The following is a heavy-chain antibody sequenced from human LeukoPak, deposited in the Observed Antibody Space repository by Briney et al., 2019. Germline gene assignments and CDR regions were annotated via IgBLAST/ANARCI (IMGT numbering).Heavy chain of an antibody. CDR2: INSGERR. CDR1: GFTFSNYW. D-gene: IGHD6-19*01. CDR3: ARGWYNFDY. J-gene: IGHJ4*02. V-gene: IGHV3-23*01. Sequence: GGSLRLSCAASGFTFSNYWMSWVRQAPGKGLEWVSGINSGERRYYADSVRGRFTISRDNSKNTLYLQMHSLRAEDTAVYFCARGWYNFDYWGQGTLVTVSS.